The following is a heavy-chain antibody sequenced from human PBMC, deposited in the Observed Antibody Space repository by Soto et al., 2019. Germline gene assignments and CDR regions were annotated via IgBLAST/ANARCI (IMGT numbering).Heavy chain of an antibody. D-gene: IGHD5-12*01. CDR2: IKQDGSEK. CDR1: GFTFSTYW. V-gene: IGHV3-7*04. CDR3: AGAPGWLIEN. Sequence: EVQLVESGGGLVQPGGSLRLSCAASGFTFSTYWMFWVREAAGKGLEWVATIKQDGSEKLYVDSVKGRFTISRDNAKNSLHLQMNSLRVEDTSVYFCAGAPGWLIENWGQGLLVTVSS. J-gene: IGHJ4*02.